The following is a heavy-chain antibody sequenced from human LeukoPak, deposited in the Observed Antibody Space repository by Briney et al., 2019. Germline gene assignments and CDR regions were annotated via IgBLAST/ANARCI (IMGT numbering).Heavy chain of an antibody. Sequence: SVKVSCKASGGTFSSYAISWVRQAPGQGLEWMGGIIPIFGTANYAQKFQGRVTITADKSTSTAYMELSSQRSEDTAVYYCARDTHEAEEVGSGVNWFDPWGQGTLVTVSS. D-gene: IGHD3-10*01. V-gene: IGHV1-69*06. J-gene: IGHJ5*02. CDR3: ARDTHEAEEVGSGVNWFDP. CDR1: GGTFSSYA. CDR2: IIPIFGTA.